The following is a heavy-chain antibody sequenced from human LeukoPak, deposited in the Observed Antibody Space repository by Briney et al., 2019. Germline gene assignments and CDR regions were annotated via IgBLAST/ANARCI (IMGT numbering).Heavy chain of an antibody. CDR2: IRYDGSNK. J-gene: IGHJ4*02. CDR3: AKDLGGVYGDYGAQVVDY. D-gene: IGHD4-17*01. V-gene: IGHV3-30*02. CDR1: GFTFSSYG. Sequence: PGGSLRLSCAASGFTFSSYGMHWVRQAPGKGLEWVAFIRYDGSNKYYADSVKGRFTISRDNSKNTLYLQMNSLRAEDTAVYYCAKDLGGVYGDYGAQVVDYWGQGTLVTVSS.